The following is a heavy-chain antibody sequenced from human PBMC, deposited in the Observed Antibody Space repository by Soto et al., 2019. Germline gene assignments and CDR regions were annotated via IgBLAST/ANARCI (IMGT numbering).Heavy chain of an antibody. D-gene: IGHD2-2*01. CDR2: IIPIFGTA. J-gene: IGHJ3*02. Sequence: ASVKVSCKASGGTFSSYAISWVRQAPGQGLEWMGVIIPIFGTANYAQKFQGRVTITADESTSTAYMELSSLRSEDTAVYYCARDRGPHCSSTSCYDAFDIWGQGTMVTVSS. V-gene: IGHV1-69*13. CDR1: GGTFSSYA. CDR3: ARDRGPHCSSTSCYDAFDI.